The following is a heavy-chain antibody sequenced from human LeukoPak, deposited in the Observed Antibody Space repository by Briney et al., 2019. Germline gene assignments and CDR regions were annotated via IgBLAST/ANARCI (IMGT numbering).Heavy chain of an antibody. CDR3: ARRYYYNLGSFPFDF. CDR1: GGPFSGYF. CDR2: IHNSGTT. J-gene: IGHJ4*02. V-gene: IGHV4-34*01. Sequence: SETLSLPCAVSGGPFSGYFWSWIRQSSGKGLEWIGEIHNSGTTNYNPSLNSRVPISEATSKNQFYLNLSSVTAADTAVYYCARRYYYNLGSFPFDFWGQGTLVTVSS. D-gene: IGHD3-10*01.